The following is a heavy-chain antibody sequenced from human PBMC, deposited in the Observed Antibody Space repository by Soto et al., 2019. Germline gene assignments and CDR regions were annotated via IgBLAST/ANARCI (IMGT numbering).Heavy chain of an antibody. D-gene: IGHD2-2*01. J-gene: IGHJ5*02. CDR1: GFPFSHAW. Sequence: PWGSLTLSCAGSGFPFSHAWRSWVRQAPGKGLEWVGRIKRKTDGGTTDYAAPVKGRFTISRDDSKNTLYLQMNSLKTEETAVYYCTTGTQPAWGQGTLVTVSS. CDR3: TTGTQPA. V-gene: IGHV3-15*05. CDR2: IKRKTDGGTT.